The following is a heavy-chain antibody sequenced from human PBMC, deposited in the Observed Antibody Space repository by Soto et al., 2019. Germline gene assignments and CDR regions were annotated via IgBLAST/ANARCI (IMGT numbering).Heavy chain of an antibody. CDR2: ISYDGSEK. V-gene: IGHV3-30*18. CDR1: GFTFSTYG. Sequence: GGSLRLSCAASGFTFSTYGMHWVRQAPGKGLEWVGVISYDGSEKYYGDSVRGRFTISRDLSKNTLYLQMNSLRPEDTAVYYCVKGMGNDYGNYWGQGTLVTVSS. D-gene: IGHD4-17*01. CDR3: VKGMGNDYGNY. J-gene: IGHJ4*02.